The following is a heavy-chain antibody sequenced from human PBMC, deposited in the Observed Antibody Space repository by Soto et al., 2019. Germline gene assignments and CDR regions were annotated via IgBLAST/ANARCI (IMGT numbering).Heavy chain of an antibody. Sequence: ASVKVSCKASGYTFTSYAMHWVRQAPGQRLEWMGWINAGNGNTKYSQKFQGRVTMTRDTSASTAYMELSSLRSEDTAVYYCARKAIYYYDSSGSTTGGMDVWGQGTTVTVSS. CDR3: ARKAIYYYDSSGSTTGGMDV. D-gene: IGHD3-22*01. V-gene: IGHV1-3*01. CDR1: GYTFTSYA. J-gene: IGHJ6*02. CDR2: INAGNGNT.